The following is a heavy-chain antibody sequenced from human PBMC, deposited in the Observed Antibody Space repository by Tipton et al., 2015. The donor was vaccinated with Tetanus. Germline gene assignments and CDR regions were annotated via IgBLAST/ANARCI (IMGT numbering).Heavy chain of an antibody. CDR3: ARDQARGARGWNYFGP. V-gene: IGHV4-31*03. Sequence: TLSLTCTVSGGSLSRGGYYWTWIRQNPGKGLEWIGDIYFSGSTYYNPSLKSRVTISVDTSKNQFFLRLNSVTAADPAVYYCARDQARGARGWNYFGPWGQGTRVTVSS. D-gene: IGHD1-7*01. CDR2: IYFSGST. CDR1: GGSLSRGGYY. J-gene: IGHJ5*02.